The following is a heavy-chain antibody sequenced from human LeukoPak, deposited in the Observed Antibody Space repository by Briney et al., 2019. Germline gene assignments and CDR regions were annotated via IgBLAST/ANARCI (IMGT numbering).Heavy chain of an antibody. CDR1: GGSISSSSYY. CDR3: ARALPFYDILTLFDY. Sequence: SETLSLTCTVSGGSISSSSYYWGWIRQPPGKGLEWIGSIYYSGSTYYNPSLKSRVTISVDTSKNQFSLKLSSVTAADTAVYYCARALPFYDILTLFDYWGQGALVTVSS. J-gene: IGHJ4*02. V-gene: IGHV4-39*07. D-gene: IGHD3-9*01. CDR2: IYYSGST.